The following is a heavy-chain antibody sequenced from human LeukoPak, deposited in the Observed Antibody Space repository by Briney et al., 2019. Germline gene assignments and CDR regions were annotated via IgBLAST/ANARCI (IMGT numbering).Heavy chain of an antibody. V-gene: IGHV3-23*01. D-gene: IGHD6-19*01. J-gene: IGHJ1*01. CDR3: AKDDPRSPYSSGWSEYFQH. Sequence: GRSLRLSCAASGFTFSSYAMSWVRQAPGKGLEWVSAISGSGGSTYYADSVKGRFTISRDNSKNTLYLQMNSLRAEDTAVYYCAKDDPRSPYSSGWSEYFQHWGQGTLVTVSS. CDR1: GFTFSSYA. CDR2: ISGSGGST.